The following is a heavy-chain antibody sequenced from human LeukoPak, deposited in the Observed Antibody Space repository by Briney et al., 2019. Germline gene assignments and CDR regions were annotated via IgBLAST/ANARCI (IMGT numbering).Heavy chain of an antibody. CDR1: GYTFIDYY. V-gene: IGHV1-2*02. J-gene: IGHJ4*02. D-gene: IGHD1-26*01. CDR2: ISPNSGGT. CDR3: ARGGGRYSVDY. Sequence: ASVKVSCKASGYTFIDYYMHWVRQAPGQGLEWIGWISPNSGGTKYVQKFQGRVTMTRDTSITTVYMKLSGLSFDDTAVYYCARGGGRYSVDYWGQGTLVTVSS.